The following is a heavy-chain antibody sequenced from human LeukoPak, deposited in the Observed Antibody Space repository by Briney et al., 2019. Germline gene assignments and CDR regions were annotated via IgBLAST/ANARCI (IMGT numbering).Heavy chain of an antibody. V-gene: IGHV3-53*01. CDR3: ARGSYYYDSSGYLSPDAFDI. J-gene: IGHJ3*02. CDR1: GFTVSSNY. Sequence: GGSLRLSCAASGFTVSSNYMSWVRQAPGKGLEWVSVIYSGGSTYYADSVKGRFTISRDNSKNTLYLQMNSLRAEDTAVYYCARGSYYYDSSGYLSPDAFDIWGQGTMVTVSS. D-gene: IGHD3-22*01. CDR2: IYSGGST.